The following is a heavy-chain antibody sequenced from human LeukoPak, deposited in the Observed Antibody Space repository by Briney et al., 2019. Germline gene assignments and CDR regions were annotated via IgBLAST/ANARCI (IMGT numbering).Heavy chain of an antibody. CDR1: SGSITGYY. D-gene: IGHD5-24*01. CDR2: IYHTGST. J-gene: IGHJ4*02. V-gene: IGHV4-59*01. CDR3: AAFRDGFNWHLDN. Sequence: SETLSLTCTVSSGSITGYYWNWIRQPPGKGLEWIGYIYHTGSTKYNHSLKSRVIKSVDTSKNQFSLKLSSVTAADTAVYYCAAFRDGFNWHLDNWGQGTLVTVSS.